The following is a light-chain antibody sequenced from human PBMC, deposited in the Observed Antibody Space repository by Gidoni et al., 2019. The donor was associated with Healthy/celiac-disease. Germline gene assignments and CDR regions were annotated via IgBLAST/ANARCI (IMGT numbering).Light chain of an antibody. CDR2: AAS. J-gene: IGKJ1*01. CDR1: QGISSY. CDR3: QQYDSYPPGT. Sequence: AIRMTQSPSSLSASTGDRVTITCRASQGISSYLAWYQQKPGKAPKLLIYAASTLQSGVPSRFSGSGSGTDFTLTISCLQSEDFATYYCQQYDSYPPGTFGQXTKVEIK. V-gene: IGKV1-8*01.